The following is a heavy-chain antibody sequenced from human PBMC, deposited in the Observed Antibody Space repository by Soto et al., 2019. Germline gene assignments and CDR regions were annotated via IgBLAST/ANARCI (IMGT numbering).Heavy chain of an antibody. CDR3: ARDPSCYGMDV. D-gene: IGHD1-26*01. CDR1: GYTFTSYA. Sequence: QVQLVQSGAEEKKPGASVKVSCKASGYTFTSYAMHWVRQAPGQRLEWMGWINAGNGNTKYSQKFQGRVTITRDTSASTADMELSSLRSEDTAGYYCARDPSCYGMDVWGQGATVTVSS. CDR2: INAGNGNT. V-gene: IGHV1-3*05. J-gene: IGHJ6*02.